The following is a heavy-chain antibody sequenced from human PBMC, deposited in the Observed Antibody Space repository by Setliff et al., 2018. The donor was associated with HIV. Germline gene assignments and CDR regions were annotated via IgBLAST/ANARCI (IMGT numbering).Heavy chain of an antibody. Sequence: SETLSLTCTVSGASITSHYWNWIRQPPGKGLELLGNFYYSGSTNYNPSLKSRISISVDTSKSQFSLKLTSLTAADTAVYYCARDRSSDYNFWSGYQYYFDYWGQGTLVTVSS. CDR1: GASITSHY. CDR3: ARDRSSDYNFWSGYQYYFDY. V-gene: IGHV4-59*11. CDR2: FYYSGST. J-gene: IGHJ4*02. D-gene: IGHD3-3*01.